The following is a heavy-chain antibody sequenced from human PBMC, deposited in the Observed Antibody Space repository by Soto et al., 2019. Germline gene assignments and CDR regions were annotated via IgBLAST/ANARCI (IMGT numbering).Heavy chain of an antibody. CDR1: GYTFTSYG. Sequence: ASVKVSCKASGYTFTSYGISWVRQAPGQGLEWMGWISAYNGNTNYAQKLQGRVTMTTDTSTSTAYMELRSLRSDDTAVYYCAIFKYYDFWSGYPYWFDPWGRGTLFTVSS. CDR2: ISAYNGNT. CDR3: AIFKYYDFWSGYPYWFDP. D-gene: IGHD3-3*01. V-gene: IGHV1-18*01. J-gene: IGHJ5*02.